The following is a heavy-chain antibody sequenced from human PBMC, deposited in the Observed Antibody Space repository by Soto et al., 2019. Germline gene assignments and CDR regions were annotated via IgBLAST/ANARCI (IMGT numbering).Heavy chain of an antibody. V-gene: IGHV3-73*01. CDR2: IRSKANSYAT. Sequence: EVQLVESGGGLVQPGGSLKLSCAASGFTFSGSAMHWVRQASGKGLEWVGRIRSKANSYATAYAASVKGRFTISRDDSKNTAYLQMNSLKTEDTAVYYCTSPPGDFWSGGWGQGTLVTVSS. CDR1: GFTFSGSA. D-gene: IGHD3-3*01. CDR3: TSPPGDFWSGG. J-gene: IGHJ4*02.